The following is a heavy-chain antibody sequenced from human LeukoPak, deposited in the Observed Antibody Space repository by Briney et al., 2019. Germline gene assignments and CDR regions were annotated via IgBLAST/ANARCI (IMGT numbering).Heavy chain of an antibody. CDR3: ASTLYNWNPAPIDY. CDR1: GYTFTSYG. Sequence: EGSVKVSCKASGYTFTSYGISWVRQAPGQGLEWMGWISAYNGNTNYAQKLQGRVTMTTDTSISTAYMELSRLRSDDTAVYYCASTLYNWNPAPIDYWGQGTLVTVSS. V-gene: IGHV1-18*01. CDR2: ISAYNGNT. J-gene: IGHJ4*02. D-gene: IGHD1-1*01.